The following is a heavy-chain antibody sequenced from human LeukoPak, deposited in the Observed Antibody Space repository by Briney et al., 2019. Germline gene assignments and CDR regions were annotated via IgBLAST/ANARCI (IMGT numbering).Heavy chain of an antibody. Sequence: SETLSLTCAVYGGSFSGYYWSWIRQPPGKGLEWIGEINHSGSTNYNPSLKSRVTISVDTSKNQFSLKLSSVTAADTAVYYCARLNWNVGGWFDPWGQGTLVTVSS. J-gene: IGHJ5*02. D-gene: IGHD1-1*01. V-gene: IGHV4-34*01. CDR2: INHSGST. CDR3: ARLNWNVGGWFDP. CDR1: GGSFSGYY.